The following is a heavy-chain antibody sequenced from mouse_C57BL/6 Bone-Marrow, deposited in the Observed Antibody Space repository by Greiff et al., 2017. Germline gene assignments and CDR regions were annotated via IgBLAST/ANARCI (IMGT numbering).Heavy chain of an antibody. CDR1: GFNIKDYY. D-gene: IGHD2-4*01. Sequence: VQLQQSGAELVRPGASVKLSCTASGFNIKDYYMHWVKQRPEQGLEWIGRIDPEDGDTEYAPKFQGKATMTADTSSNTAYLQLSSLTSEDTAVYYCTPSDYDQAWFAYWGQGTLVTGSA. V-gene: IGHV14-1*01. CDR3: TPSDYDQAWFAY. CDR2: IDPEDGDT. J-gene: IGHJ3*01.